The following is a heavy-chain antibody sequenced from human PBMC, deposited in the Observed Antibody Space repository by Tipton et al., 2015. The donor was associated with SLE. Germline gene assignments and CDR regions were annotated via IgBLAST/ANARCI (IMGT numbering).Heavy chain of an antibody. V-gene: IGHV4-4*02. D-gene: IGHD3-10*01. J-gene: IGHJ4*02. CDR3: ARNFGGGFAY. CDR1: GGSISNSNW. CDR2: IYYSGRT. Sequence: TLSLTCAVSGGSISNSNWWSWVRQPPGKGLEWIGEIYYSGRTNYNPSLKSRFTISVDNSKNQFSLKLSSVTAADTAVYYCARNFGGGFAYWGQGTLVTVSS.